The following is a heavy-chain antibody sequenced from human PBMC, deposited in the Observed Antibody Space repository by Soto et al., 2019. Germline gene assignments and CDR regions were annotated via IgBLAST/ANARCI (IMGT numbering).Heavy chain of an antibody. D-gene: IGHD1-1*01. J-gene: IGHJ4*02. V-gene: IGHV3-15*01. CDR3: VAGWNDF. CDR1: GFMFSSAW. CDR2: IKSKRDGGTT. Sequence: HLVESGGDLVKPGGSLRLSCAASGFMFSSAWMSWVRQAPGKGLEWVGRIKSKRDGGTTDYAPPVKGRFVISRDDSKNTLYLQMNSLQPDDTAVYYCVAGWNDFWGQGTLVAVSS.